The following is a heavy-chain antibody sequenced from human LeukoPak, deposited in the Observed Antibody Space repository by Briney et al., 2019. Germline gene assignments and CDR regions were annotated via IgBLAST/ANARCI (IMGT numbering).Heavy chain of an antibody. CDR1: GFTSNSYG. Sequence: PGGSLRLSCAASGFTSNSYGIHWVRQAPGKGLEWVAFIWYDGSNKYYADSVKGRFTISRDDSKNTVYLQMNSLRADDTAVYYCARSSTGGDYYYYYMDVWGKGTTVTVSS. J-gene: IGHJ6*03. D-gene: IGHD1-14*01. CDR3: ARSSTGGDYYYYYMDV. V-gene: IGHV3-33*01. CDR2: IWYDGSNK.